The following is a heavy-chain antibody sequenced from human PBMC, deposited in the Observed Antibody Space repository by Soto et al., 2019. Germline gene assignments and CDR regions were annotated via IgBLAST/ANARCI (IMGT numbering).Heavy chain of an antibody. J-gene: IGHJ5*02. D-gene: IGHD5-18*01. Sequence: PSETLSLTXTVSGGSVSSGDYYWSWIRQPPGKGLEWIGYIYYSGSTNYNPSLKSRVSISLDTSKNQFSLRSTSVTAADTAVYYCARIPVDTYMINWFDPWGQGTLVTVSS. CDR2: IYYSGST. V-gene: IGHV4-61*08. CDR1: GGSVSSGDYY. CDR3: ARIPVDTYMINWFDP.